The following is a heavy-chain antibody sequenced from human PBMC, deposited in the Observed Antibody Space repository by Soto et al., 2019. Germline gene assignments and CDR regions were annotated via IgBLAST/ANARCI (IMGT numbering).Heavy chain of an antibody. CDR1: GYTFTSYY. J-gene: IGHJ6*03. V-gene: IGHV1-8*01. D-gene: IGHD3-16*01. Sequence: ASVKVSCKASGYTFTSYYINWVRQATGRGLEWMGWMNPNSGNTGYAQKFQGRVTMTRNTSISTTYMELSSLRSEDTAVYYCARRVKGFMITFGGVVSYYYYMYVWGKGTTVTVSS. CDR2: MNPNSGNT. CDR3: ARRVKGFMITFGGVVSYYYYMYV.